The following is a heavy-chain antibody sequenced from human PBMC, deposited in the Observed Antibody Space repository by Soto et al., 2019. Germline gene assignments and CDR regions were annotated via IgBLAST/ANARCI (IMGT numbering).Heavy chain of an antibody. D-gene: IGHD6-19*01. CDR1: GLSITDSEMG. CDR2: IDSSGEK. V-gene: IGHV2-26*01. CDR3: ARRHLAVAVSPWFDA. J-gene: IGHJ5*02. Sequence: QVTLKESGPVLVKPTETLTLRCTVSGLSITDSEMGVSWIRQPPGQPLEWLAHIDSSGEKSYRTFLKSRLDISKDTSKSQIVLTMTNMDPADTATYYCARRHLAVAVSPWFDAWGQGIPVTVSS.